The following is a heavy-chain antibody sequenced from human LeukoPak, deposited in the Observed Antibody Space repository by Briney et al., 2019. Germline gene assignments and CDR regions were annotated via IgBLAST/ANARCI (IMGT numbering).Heavy chain of an antibody. Sequence: GGSLRLSCAASGFTFSSYWMHWVRQAPGKGLVWVSRINSDGSSTSYADSVKGRFTISRDNAKNTVFLEMNSLRAEDTAIYYCARGNFYSGSGSSPLDYWGQGTLVTVSS. CDR1: GFTFSSYW. D-gene: IGHD3-10*01. J-gene: IGHJ4*02. V-gene: IGHV3-74*01. CDR3: ARGNFYSGSGSSPLDY. CDR2: INSDGSST.